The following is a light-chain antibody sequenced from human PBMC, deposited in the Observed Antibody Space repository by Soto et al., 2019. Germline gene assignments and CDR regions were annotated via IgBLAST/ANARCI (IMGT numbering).Light chain of an antibody. CDR1: ISNIVGNS. CDR2: DDN. V-gene: IGLV1-51*01. CDR3: GSWDSSLSAYV. J-gene: IGLJ1*01. Sequence: QSLVKQPPWVSAAPGQKFTISCSGSISNIVGNSVSWYQQLPGTAPKLLIYDDNKRPSGIPDRFSGSKSGTSATLGITGFQTGDEADYYCGSWDSSLSAYVFGTGTRSPS.